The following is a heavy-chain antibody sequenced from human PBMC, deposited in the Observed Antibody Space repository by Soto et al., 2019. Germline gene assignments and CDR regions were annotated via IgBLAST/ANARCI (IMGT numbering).Heavy chain of an antibody. D-gene: IGHD1-26*01. CDR1: GYSFTSYW. CDR3: AKPTIVAAVRAFDI. CDR2: IYPGDSDI. J-gene: IGHJ3*02. Sequence: PGESLKISCKGSGYSFTSYWIGWVRQMPGKGLEWMGIIYPGDSDIRYSPSFQGQITISADKSTSTAFLQWSSLKASDTAMYYCAKPTIVAAVRAFDIWGQGTMVTVSS. V-gene: IGHV5-51*01.